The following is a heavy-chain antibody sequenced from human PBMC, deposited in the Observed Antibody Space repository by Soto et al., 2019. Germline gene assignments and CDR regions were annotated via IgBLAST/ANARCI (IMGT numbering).Heavy chain of an antibody. D-gene: IGHD2-8*01. CDR3: ARFAKEENPKVGSWCYFDY. CDR2: IYYSGRT. V-gene: IGHV4-31*03. J-gene: IGHJ4*02. Sequence: SETLSLTCTVSGGSISSGGYFWSWVRQHPGKGLEWIGNIYYSGRTYYNPSLKSRVTISVDTSKNQFSLKLSSVTAADTAVYYCARFAKEENPKVGSWCYFDYWGQGTRVTVSS. CDR1: GGSISSGGYF.